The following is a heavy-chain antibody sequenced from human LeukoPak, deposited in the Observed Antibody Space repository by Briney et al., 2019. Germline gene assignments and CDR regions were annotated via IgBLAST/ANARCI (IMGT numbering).Heavy chain of an antibody. CDR2: ISTSGGST. D-gene: IGHD2-15*01. CDR1: GFTFSNYG. Sequence: PGGSLRLSCVASGFTFSNYGMTWVRQAPGKGLEWVSTISTSGGSTYYADSVKGRFTISRDNSKNTLYLQMNSLRAEDTAVYYCAKDRYCSGGNCYSFDYWGQGTLVTVSS. J-gene: IGHJ4*02. CDR3: AKDRYCSGGNCYSFDY. V-gene: IGHV3-23*01.